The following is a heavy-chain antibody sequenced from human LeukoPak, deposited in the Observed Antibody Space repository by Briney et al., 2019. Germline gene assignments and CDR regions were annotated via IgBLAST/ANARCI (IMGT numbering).Heavy chain of an antibody. J-gene: IGHJ4*02. CDR3: AARSDPTYNWFDYDSRDFDY. CDR1: GFTFSSYS. V-gene: IGHV3-21*01. CDR2: ISSSSSYI. D-gene: IGHD3-22*01. Sequence: GGSLRLSCAASGFTFSSYSMNWVRQAPGKGLEWVSSISSSSSYIYYADSVKGRFTISRDNAKNSLYLQMNSLRAEDTAVYYCAARSDPTYNWFDYDSRDFDYWGQGTLVTVSS.